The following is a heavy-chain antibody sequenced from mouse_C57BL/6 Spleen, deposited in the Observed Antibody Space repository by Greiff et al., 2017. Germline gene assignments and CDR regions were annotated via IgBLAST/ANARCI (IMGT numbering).Heavy chain of an antibody. V-gene: IGHV5-4*01. CDR1: GFTFSSYA. J-gene: IGHJ3*01. Sequence: DVHLVESGGGLVKPGGSLKLSCAASGFTFSSYAMSWVRQTPEKRLEWVATISDGGSYTYYPDNVKGRFTISRDNAKNNLYLQMSHLKSEDTAMYYCAHDGYLAWFAYWGQGTLVTVSA. D-gene: IGHD2-3*01. CDR2: ISDGGSYT. CDR3: AHDGYLAWFAY.